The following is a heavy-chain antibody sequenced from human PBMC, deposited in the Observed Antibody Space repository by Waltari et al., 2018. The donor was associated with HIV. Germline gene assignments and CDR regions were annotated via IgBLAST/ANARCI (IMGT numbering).Heavy chain of an antibody. Sequence: QLQLQESGPGLVKPSETLSLTCTVSGGSISSSSYYWAWVRQPPGKGLEWIGSIYYSGNTYYNPSLKRRVTISVDTSKNQFSLRLTSVTASDTAVYYCARCTGSSWFGFYYFDYWGQGTLVTVSS. D-gene: IGHD6-13*01. CDR1: GGSISSSSYY. CDR2: IYYSGNT. CDR3: ARCTGSSWFGFYYFDY. J-gene: IGHJ4*02. V-gene: IGHV4-39*01.